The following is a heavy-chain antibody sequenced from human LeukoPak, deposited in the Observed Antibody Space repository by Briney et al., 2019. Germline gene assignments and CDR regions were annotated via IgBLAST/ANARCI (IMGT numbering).Heavy chain of an antibody. Sequence: GGSLRLSCAASGFIFNKHAMSWVRQAPGKGLEWVSGLSGSGGSTDYADSAKSRFTVSRDNSNNTLFLQMNGLRAEETAIYYGTKERDYGAADNWGQGTMVTVSS. CDR1: GFIFNKHA. V-gene: IGHV3-23*01. CDR3: TKERDYGAADN. J-gene: IGHJ4*02. CDR2: LSGSGGST. D-gene: IGHD4/OR15-4a*01.